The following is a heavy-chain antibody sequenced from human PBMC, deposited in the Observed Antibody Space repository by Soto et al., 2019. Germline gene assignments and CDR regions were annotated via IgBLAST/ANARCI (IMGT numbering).Heavy chain of an antibody. CDR1: GGSISSYY. CDR2: IYYSGST. Sequence: PSETLSLTCTVSGGSISSYYWSWIRQPPGKGLEWIGYIYYSGSTNYNPSLKSRVTISVDTSKNQFSLKLSSVTAADTAVYYCAREGYSSGWSPNWFDPWGQGTLVTVSS. D-gene: IGHD6-19*01. J-gene: IGHJ5*02. CDR3: AREGYSSGWSPNWFDP. V-gene: IGHV4-59*01.